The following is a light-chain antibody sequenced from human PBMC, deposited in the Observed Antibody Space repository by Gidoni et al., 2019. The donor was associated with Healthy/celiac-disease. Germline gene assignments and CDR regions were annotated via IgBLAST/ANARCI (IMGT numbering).Light chain of an antibody. V-gene: IGLV2-14*03. J-gene: IGLJ1*01. Sequence: QSALTQPAPVSGPPGQSITISCTGTSSDVGGYNYVSWYQQHPGKAPKLMIYDVSNRPSGVSNRFSGSKSGNTASLTISGLQAEDEADYYCSSYTSSSTNVFGTGTKVTVL. CDR3: SSYTSSSTNV. CDR1: SSDVGGYNY. CDR2: DVS.